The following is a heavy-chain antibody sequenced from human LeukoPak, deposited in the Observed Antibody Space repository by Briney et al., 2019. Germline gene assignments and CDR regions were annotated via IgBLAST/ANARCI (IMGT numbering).Heavy chain of an antibody. CDR1: GYTFTSYA. CDR2: INAGNGNT. CDR3: AREKTRHRYFDY. J-gene: IGHJ4*02. V-gene: IGHV1-3*01. Sequence: ASVKVSCKASGYTFTSYAMHWVRQAPGQRLEWMGWINAGNGNTKYSQKFQGRVTITRDTSASTAYMELSSLRSEDTAVYYCAREKTRHRYFDYWGQGTLVTVSS.